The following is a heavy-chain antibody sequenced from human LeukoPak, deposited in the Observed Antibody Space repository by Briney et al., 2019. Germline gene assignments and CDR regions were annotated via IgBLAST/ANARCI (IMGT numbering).Heavy chain of an antibody. J-gene: IGHJ4*02. V-gene: IGHV1-2*02. D-gene: IGHD1-26*01. CDR2: INPNSGGT. CDR1: GYTFTGYY. CDR3: AKVWRVGATTRGHFDY. Sequence: ASVKVSCKASGYTFTGYYMHWVRQAPGQGLEWMGWINPNSGGTNYAQKFQGRVTMTRDTSISTAYMELSRLRSDDTAVCYCAKVWRVGATTRGHFDYWGQGTLVTVSS.